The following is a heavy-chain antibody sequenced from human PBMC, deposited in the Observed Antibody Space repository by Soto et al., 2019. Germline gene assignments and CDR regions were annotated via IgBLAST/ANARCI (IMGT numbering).Heavy chain of an antibody. V-gene: IGHV4-30-2*01. D-gene: IGHD6-19*01. Sequence: SETLSLTCAVCGGSISSGGYSWSWIRQPPGKGLEWIGYTNHSGSTNYNPSLKSRVTISVDTSKNQFSLKLSSVTAADTAVYYCARALGSGWPADYWGQGTLVTVSS. CDR3: ARALGSGWPADY. CDR1: GGSISSGGYS. J-gene: IGHJ4*02. CDR2: TNHSGST.